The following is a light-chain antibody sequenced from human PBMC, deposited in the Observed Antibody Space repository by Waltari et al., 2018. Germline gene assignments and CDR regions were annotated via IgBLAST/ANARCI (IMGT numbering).Light chain of an antibody. V-gene: IGKV3-15*01. Sequence: EIVMTQSPATLSVSPGERATLSCRASQTISSNLACYQQKPGQAPRLRIYDASTRATGIPARFGGRGSGTEFTLTISSLQSEAFAVYDCQQYTNWPPSITFGQGTRLEIK. J-gene: IGKJ5*01. CDR1: QTISSN. CDR3: QQYTNWPPSIT. CDR2: DAS.